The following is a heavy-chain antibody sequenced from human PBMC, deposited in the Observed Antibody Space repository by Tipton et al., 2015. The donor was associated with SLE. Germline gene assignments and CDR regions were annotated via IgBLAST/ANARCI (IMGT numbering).Heavy chain of an antibody. CDR2: IKSKTDGGTT. J-gene: IGHJ4*02. D-gene: IGHD6-25*01. CDR3: ANPPVYSSAEG. V-gene: IGHV3-15*07. CDR1: GFTFSNAW. Sequence: SLRLSCAASGFTFSNAWMNWVRQAPGKGLEWVGRIKSKTDGGTTDYAALVKGRFTISRDDSKSIAYLQMNSLKTEDAAVYYCANPPVYSSAEGWGQGTLVTVSS.